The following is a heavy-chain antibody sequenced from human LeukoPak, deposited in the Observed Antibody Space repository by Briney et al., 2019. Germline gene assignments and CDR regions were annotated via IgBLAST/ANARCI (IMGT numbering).Heavy chain of an antibody. J-gene: IGHJ4*02. Sequence: PGGSLRLSCAASGFTFSSYAMSWVRQAPGKGLEWVSAISGSGGSTYYADSVKGRFTISRDNSKNTLYLQMNSLRGEDTAVYYCAKNSGGSCYSPPDYWGQGTLVTVSS. CDR1: GFTFSSYA. CDR3: AKNSGGSCYSPPDY. D-gene: IGHD2-15*01. CDR2: ISGSGGST. V-gene: IGHV3-23*01.